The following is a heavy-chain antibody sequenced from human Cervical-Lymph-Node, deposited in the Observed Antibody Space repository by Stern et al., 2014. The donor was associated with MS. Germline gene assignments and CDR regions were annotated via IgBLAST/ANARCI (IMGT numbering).Heavy chain of an antibody. Sequence: QLQESGPGLVKPSETLSLTCTVSGGSITSYYWAWIRQPPGKGLEWIGYMHDTGSTNYNPSLKSRVTISLDKSKNHFSLTLSSVTAADTAVYYCARMGEMYYDVWSGNSPELAYFYGMDVWGQGTTVTVSS. CDR1: GGSITSYY. V-gene: IGHV4-59*01. D-gene: IGHD3-3*01. CDR3: ARMGEMYYDVWSGNSPELAYFYGMDV. J-gene: IGHJ6*02. CDR2: MHDTGST.